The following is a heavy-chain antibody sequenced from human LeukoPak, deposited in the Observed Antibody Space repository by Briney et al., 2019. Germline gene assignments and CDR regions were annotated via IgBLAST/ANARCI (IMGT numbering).Heavy chain of an antibody. V-gene: IGHV4-59*01. J-gene: IGHJ4*02. CDR1: GGSISSSY. CDR3: ARRTSSNYVDS. D-gene: IGHD4-11*01. Sequence: PSETLSLTCTASGGSISSSYWSWIRQPPGKGLEWIGYISYIGSTNYNPSLNSRVTISVDTSQNQFSLRLSSVTAADTAVYYCARRTSSNYVDSWGQGTLVTVSS. CDR2: ISYIGST.